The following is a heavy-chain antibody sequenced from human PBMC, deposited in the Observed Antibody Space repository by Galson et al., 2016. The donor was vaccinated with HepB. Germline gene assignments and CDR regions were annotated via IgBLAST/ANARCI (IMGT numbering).Heavy chain of an antibody. J-gene: IGHJ4*02. Sequence: SLRLSCAASGFTFSSYAMTWVRQAPGKGLEWVSSISGSDDATYYADSVKGRFTSSRDNAKNSLSLQMNSLRVEDSAVYYCATTAASPANDWGQGTLVTVSS. CDR2: ISGSDDAT. V-gene: IGHV3-23*01. CDR3: ATTAASPAND. D-gene: IGHD2-2*01. CDR1: GFTFSSYA.